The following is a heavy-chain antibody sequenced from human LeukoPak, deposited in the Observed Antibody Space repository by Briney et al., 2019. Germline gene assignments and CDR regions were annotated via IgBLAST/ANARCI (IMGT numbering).Heavy chain of an antibody. CDR3: ARGGSGNFYY. CDR2: IGSDRGST. Sequence: GGSLRLSCTASRFTFSGYWMNWVRQAPGKGLVWVSRIGSDRGSTTYADSVKGRFTISRDNAKNTLYLQMTSLRAEDTAVYYCARGGSGNFYYWGQGTLVTVSS. V-gene: IGHV3-74*03. D-gene: IGHD1-26*01. CDR1: RFTFSGYW. J-gene: IGHJ4*02.